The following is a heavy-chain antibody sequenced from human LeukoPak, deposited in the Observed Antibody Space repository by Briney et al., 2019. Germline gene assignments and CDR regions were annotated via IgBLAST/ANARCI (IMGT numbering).Heavy chain of an antibody. Sequence: LAGGSLRLSCVASGFTFSNYAMNWVRQAPGKGLEWVSGVSGGGSSTYYADSVKGRFTISRDNSKNMLYLQMNSLRAEDTAVYYCVKDLYTSRYACCFDYWGQGTLVTVSS. J-gene: IGHJ4*02. CDR1: GFTFSNYA. V-gene: IGHV3-23*01. D-gene: IGHD6-13*01. CDR3: VKDLYTSRYACCFDY. CDR2: VSGGGSST.